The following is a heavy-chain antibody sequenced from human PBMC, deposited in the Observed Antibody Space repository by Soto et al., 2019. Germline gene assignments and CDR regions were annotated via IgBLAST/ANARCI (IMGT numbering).Heavy chain of an antibody. CDR1: GFTFSSYW. J-gene: IGHJ4*02. D-gene: IGHD2-15*01. V-gene: IGHV3-74*01. CDR3: ARERGGYSSDF. Sequence: EVQLVESGGGLVQPGGSLRLSCAASGFTFSSYWMHWLRQVPGKGLVWVSRINGDGSYTNYADSVKGRFTISRDNAKNTLYLQMNSLRAEDTAVYYWARERGGYSSDFWGQGTLVTVSS. CDR2: INGDGSYT.